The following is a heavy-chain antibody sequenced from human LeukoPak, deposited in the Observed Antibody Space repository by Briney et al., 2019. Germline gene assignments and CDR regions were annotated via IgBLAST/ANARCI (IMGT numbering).Heavy chain of an antibody. CDR1: GYTFTSYW. Sequence: GESLEISCKGSGYTFTSYWIGWVRQMPGKGLEWMGIIYPGDSDSRYSPSFQGRVIISADKSISTAYLQWSSLKASDTAMYYCARHRDYVPDIWGQGTMVTVSS. D-gene: IGHD3-16*01. CDR3: ARHRDYVPDI. CDR2: IYPGDSDS. J-gene: IGHJ3*02. V-gene: IGHV5-51*01.